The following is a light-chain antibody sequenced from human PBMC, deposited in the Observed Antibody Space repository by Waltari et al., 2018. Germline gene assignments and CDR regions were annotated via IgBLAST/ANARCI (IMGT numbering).Light chain of an antibody. CDR1: TVDAWTYNL. V-gene: IGLV2-23*01. Sequence: QSALTQPASVSGSPGQSITISCTGTTVDAWTYNLVSWYQQHPGKAPKLIIFEGTKRPSGVSNRFFASKSGNTASLTISGLQADDEADYHCCSYVSNTYVFGTGTKVTVL. CDR2: EGT. CDR3: CSYVSNTYV. J-gene: IGLJ1*01.